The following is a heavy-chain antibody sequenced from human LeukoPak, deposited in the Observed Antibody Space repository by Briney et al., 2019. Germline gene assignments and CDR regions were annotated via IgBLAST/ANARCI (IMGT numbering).Heavy chain of an antibody. V-gene: IGHV4-59*01. CDR3: ARMPDILTGLDP. CDR1: GGSFSSYY. Sequence: SETLSLTCTVSGGSFSSYYWSWIRQPPGKGLEWIAYIYYSGSTNYNPSLKSRVAISVDTSKNQFSLKLASVTTADTAVYYCARMPDILTGLDPWGQGTLVTVSS. D-gene: IGHD3-9*01. J-gene: IGHJ5*02. CDR2: IYYSGST.